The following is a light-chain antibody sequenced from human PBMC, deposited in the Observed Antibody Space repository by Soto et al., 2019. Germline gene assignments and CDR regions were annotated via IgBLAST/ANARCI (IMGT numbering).Light chain of an antibody. J-gene: IGLJ2*01. CDR2: GVS. CDR1: SSDVGSYNL. V-gene: IGLV2-8*01. CDR3: SSYAGSSVV. Sequence: QSALTQPPSASGSPGQSVTISCTGTSSDVGSYNLVSWHQQHPGKAPKVMIYGVSQRPSGVPDRFSGSKSGNTASLTVSGIKAEDEADYYCSSYAGSSVVFGAGTKVXVL.